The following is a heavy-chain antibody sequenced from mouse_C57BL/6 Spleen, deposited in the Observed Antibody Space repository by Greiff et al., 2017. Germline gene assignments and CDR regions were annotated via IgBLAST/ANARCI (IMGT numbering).Heavy chain of an antibody. CDR3: ARWHTTVVAPYFDY. J-gene: IGHJ2*01. Sequence: VQLQQSGPELVKPGDSVKISCKASGYSFTGYFMNWVMQSHGKSLEWIGRINPYNGDTFYNQKFKGKATLTVDKSSSTAHMELRSLTSEDSAVYYCARWHTTVVAPYFDYWGQGTTLTVSS. D-gene: IGHD1-1*01. CDR1: GYSFTGYF. CDR2: INPYNGDT. V-gene: IGHV1-20*01.